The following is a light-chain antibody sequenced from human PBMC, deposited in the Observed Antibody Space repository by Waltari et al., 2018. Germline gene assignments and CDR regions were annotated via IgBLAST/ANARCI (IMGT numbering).Light chain of an antibody. Sequence: QSALTQPASVSGSPGQSITISCTGTSSDIGPFKHVSWYQQHPGKAPRLMIFDVSDRPSGVSTRFSGSKSGNTASLTISGLQAEDEADYYCLSFTSSSTWVFGGGTKLTVL. V-gene: IGLV2-14*03. CDR1: SSDIGPFKH. J-gene: IGLJ3*02. CDR3: LSFTSSSTWV. CDR2: DVS.